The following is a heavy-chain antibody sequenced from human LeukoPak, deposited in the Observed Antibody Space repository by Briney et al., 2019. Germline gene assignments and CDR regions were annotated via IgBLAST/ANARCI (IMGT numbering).Heavy chain of an antibody. J-gene: IGHJ4*02. CDR2: ISSSGYT. D-gene: IGHD3-10*01. V-gene: IGHV4-59*08. Sequence: PAETLSLTCTVWGASSSSHYWSGIRQPPGKGVEGMGYISSSGYTNYNPSLKSRVTMSVDTSKNQFSLNLTSLTAADPAIYYCARLWFGDSHFDYWGQGTLVTVSS. CDR1: GASSSSHY. CDR3: ARLWFGDSHFDY.